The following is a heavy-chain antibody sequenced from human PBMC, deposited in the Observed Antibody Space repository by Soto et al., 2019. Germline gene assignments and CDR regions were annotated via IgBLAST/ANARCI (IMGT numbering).Heavy chain of an antibody. D-gene: IGHD4-17*01. CDR3: ARPYDYGDYRDAFDI. CDR1: GYSFTSYW. Sequence: GESLKISCKGSGYSFTSYWIGWVRQMPVKGLEWMGIIYPGDSDTRYSPSFQGQVTISADKSISTAYLQWSSLKASDTAMYYCARPYDYGDYRDAFDIWGQGTMVTVSS. J-gene: IGHJ3*02. V-gene: IGHV5-51*01. CDR2: IYPGDSDT.